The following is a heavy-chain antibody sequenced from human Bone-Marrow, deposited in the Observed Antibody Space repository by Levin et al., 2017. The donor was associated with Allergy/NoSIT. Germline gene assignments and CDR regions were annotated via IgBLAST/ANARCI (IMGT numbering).Heavy chain of an antibody. CDR2: IYSDGST. CDR1: FFLFLPPS. CDR3: TKGHYSGVYQ. J-gene: IGHJ4*02. D-gene: IGHD2-21*01. Sequence: SGGSLSLSFSSSFFLFLPPSLPFFLPFPLKGLACVSVIYSDGSTYYEDSVRGGFTISRDSFRNTLSLQLTSLRDADTAVYYCTKGHYSGVYQWGQGTLVTVSS. V-gene: IGHV3-53*01.